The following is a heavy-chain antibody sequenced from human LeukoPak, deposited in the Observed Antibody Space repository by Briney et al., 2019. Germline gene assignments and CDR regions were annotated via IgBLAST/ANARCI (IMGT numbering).Heavy chain of an antibody. CDR1: GGSISSYY. CDR2: IYYSGST. J-gene: IGHJ3*02. CDR3: ARDHWGHSSSRGVRYAFDI. V-gene: IGHV4-59*01. Sequence: SETLSLTCTVSGGSISSYYWSWIRQPPGKGLEWIGYIYYSGSTNYNPSLKSRVTISVDTSKNQFSLKLSSVTAADTAVYYCARDHWGHSSSRGVRYAFDIWGQGTMVTVSS. D-gene: IGHD6-13*01.